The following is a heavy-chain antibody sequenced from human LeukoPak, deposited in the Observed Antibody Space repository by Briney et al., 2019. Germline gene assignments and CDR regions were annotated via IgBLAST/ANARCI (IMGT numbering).Heavy chain of an antibody. V-gene: IGHV4-59*01. CDR2: MYYSGST. CDR1: GGSISSYY. CDR3: ARNIGWFDP. Sequence: SSETLSLTCTVSGGSISSYYWSWIRQPPGKALEWIGYMYYSGSTNYNPSLKSRVTISLETSKNKFCLKLSSVTAADTAVYYCARNIGWFDPWGQGTLVTVSS. D-gene: IGHD2/OR15-2a*01. J-gene: IGHJ5*02.